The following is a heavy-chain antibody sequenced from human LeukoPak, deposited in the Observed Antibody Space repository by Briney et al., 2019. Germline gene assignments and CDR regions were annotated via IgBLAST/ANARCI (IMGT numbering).Heavy chain of an antibody. CDR1: GDSLNNSNYF. Sequence: SKTLSLTCTVSGDSLNNSNYFWGWIRQPPGKGLEWIATIHYTGNAYYNPSLTSRLTISVDMSRNQFSLKLTSVTAADTAVYYCARPVDWYFDAWGRGTLVTVSS. V-gene: IGHV4-39*01. J-gene: IGHJ2*01. CDR3: ARPVDWYFDA. CDR2: IHYTGNA.